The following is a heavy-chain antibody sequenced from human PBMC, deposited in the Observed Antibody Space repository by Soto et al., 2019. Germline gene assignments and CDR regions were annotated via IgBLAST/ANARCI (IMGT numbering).Heavy chain of an antibody. CDR1: GGSFSGYY. V-gene: IGHV4-34*01. J-gene: IGHJ5*02. CDR2: INHSGST. D-gene: IGHD3-9*01. CDR3: ARGLGDDILTGYYLFDP. Sequence: QVQLQQWGAGLLKPSETLSLTCAVYGGSFSGYYWSWIRQPPGKGLEWIGEINHSGSTNYNPSLKSRVTISVDTSKNQFSLKLRSVTAADTAVYYCARGLGDDILTGYYLFDPWGQGTLVTVSS.